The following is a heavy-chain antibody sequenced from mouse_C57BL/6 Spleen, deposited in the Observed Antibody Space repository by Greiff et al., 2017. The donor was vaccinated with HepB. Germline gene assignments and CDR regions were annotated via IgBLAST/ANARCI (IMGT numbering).Heavy chain of an antibody. CDR1: GYTFTSYG. D-gene: IGHD1-1*01. CDR3: ARSGNYYGSSYYYFDY. V-gene: IGHV1-81*01. J-gene: IGHJ2*01. Sequence: VQLQQSGAELARPGASVKLSCKASGYTFTSYGISWVKQRTGQGLEWIGEIYPRSGNTYYNEKFKGKATLTADKSSSTAYMELRSLTSEDSAVYFCARSGNYYGSSYYYFDYWGQGTTLTVSS. CDR2: IYPRSGNT.